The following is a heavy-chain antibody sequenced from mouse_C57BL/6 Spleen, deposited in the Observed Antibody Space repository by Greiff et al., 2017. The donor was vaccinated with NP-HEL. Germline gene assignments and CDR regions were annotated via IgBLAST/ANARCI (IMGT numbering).Heavy chain of an antibody. Sequence: EVMLVESGPGMVKPSQSLSLTCTVTGYSITSGYDWHWIRHFPGNKLEWMGYISYSGSTNYNPSLKSRISITHDTSKNHFFLKLNSVTTEDTATYYCARGTGYYAMDYWGQGTSVTVSS. CDR3: ARGTGYYAMDY. D-gene: IGHD4-1*01. J-gene: IGHJ4*01. CDR2: ISYSGST. V-gene: IGHV3-1*01. CDR1: GYSITSGYD.